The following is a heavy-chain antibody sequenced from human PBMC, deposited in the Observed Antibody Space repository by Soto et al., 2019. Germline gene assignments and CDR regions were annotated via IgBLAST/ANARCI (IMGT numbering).Heavy chain of an antibody. CDR2: ISNDGRNK. D-gene: IGHD7-27*01. CDR1: GFIFSDYS. CDR3: VKPGAATSGDWGYFDY. J-gene: IGHJ4*02. V-gene: IGHV3-30*18. Sequence: QVQLVDSGGGVVQPGRSLRLSCTVSGFIFSDYSMHWVRQAPGKGLDWVAVISNDGRNKYFADSVKGRFTISRDNSKNTIYLQLSSLRVEDTAVYYCVKPGAATSGDWGYFDYWGQGSPVTVSS.